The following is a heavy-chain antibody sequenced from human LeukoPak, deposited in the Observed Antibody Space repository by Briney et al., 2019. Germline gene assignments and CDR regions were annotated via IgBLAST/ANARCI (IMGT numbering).Heavy chain of an antibody. J-gene: IGHJ6*03. D-gene: IGHD5-24*01. CDR2: LYYSGSP. CDR1: GGSISTYNSY. Sequence: SETLSLTCIVSGGSISTYNSYWGWIRQPPGKGLEYIGSLYYSGSPYYNPSLKSRVTMSVDTSKNQFSLKLSSVTAADTAVYYCARVREMATIYYYYYYMDVWGKGTTVTISS. CDR3: ARVREMATIYYYYYYMDV. V-gene: IGHV4-39*07.